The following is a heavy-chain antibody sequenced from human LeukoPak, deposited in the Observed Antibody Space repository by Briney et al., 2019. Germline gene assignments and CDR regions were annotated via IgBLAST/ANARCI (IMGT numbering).Heavy chain of an antibody. CDR3: ARGRGIAVAGYLTSYYYYYYMDV. CDR2: ISSSSSYI. CDR1: GFTFNTYN. V-gene: IGHV3-21*01. Sequence: GGSLRLSCAASGFTFNTYNMNWVRQAPGKGLEWVSSISSSSSYIYYADSVKGRFTISRDNAKNSLYLQMNSLRAEDTAVYYCARGRGIAVAGYLTSYYYYYYMDVWGKGTTVTVSS. J-gene: IGHJ6*03. D-gene: IGHD6-19*01.